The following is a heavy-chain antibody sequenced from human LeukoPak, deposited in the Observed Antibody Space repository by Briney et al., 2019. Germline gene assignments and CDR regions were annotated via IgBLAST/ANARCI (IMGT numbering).Heavy chain of an antibody. CDR2: ISTSGSTI. J-gene: IGHJ6*03. V-gene: IGHV3-11*01. CDR3: ARDSVLRYFDWLFPYYMDV. Sequence: GGSLRLSCAASGFTFSDYYMSWIRQDPGKGLECVSYISTSGSTIYYADSVKGRFTISRDNAKNSLYLQMNSLRAEDTAVYYCARDSVLRYFDWLFPYYMDVWGKGTTVTISS. CDR1: GFTFSDYY. D-gene: IGHD3-9*01.